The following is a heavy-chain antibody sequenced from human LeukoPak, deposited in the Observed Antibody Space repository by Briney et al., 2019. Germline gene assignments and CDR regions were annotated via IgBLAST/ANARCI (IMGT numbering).Heavy chain of an antibody. Sequence: SGGSLRLSCAASGFTVSSNYMSWVRQAPGKGLEWVSVIYSGGSTYYADSVKGRFTISRDNSKNTLYLQMNSLRAEDTAVYYCASGGDYYDSSGKGDYWGQGTLVTVPS. V-gene: IGHV3-53*01. CDR1: GFTVSSNY. CDR2: IYSGGST. D-gene: IGHD3-22*01. J-gene: IGHJ4*02. CDR3: ASGGDYYDSSGKGDY.